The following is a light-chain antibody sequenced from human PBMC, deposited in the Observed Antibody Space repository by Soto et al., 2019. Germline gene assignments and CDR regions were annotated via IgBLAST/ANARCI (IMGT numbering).Light chain of an antibody. Sequence: DIQMTQSPSTLSASVGDRVTITCRASQSISTWLAWYQQKPGKAPKLLIYKASSLESGVPSRFSGSGSGTEFTLTINRLQPDDFATYYCQKYEDSSLFGGATKVDIK. CDR3: QKYEDSSL. CDR1: QSISTW. V-gene: IGKV1-5*03. CDR2: KAS. J-gene: IGKJ4*01.